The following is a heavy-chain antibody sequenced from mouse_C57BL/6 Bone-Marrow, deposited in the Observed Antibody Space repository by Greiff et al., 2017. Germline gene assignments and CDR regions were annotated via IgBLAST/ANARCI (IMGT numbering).Heavy chain of an antibody. J-gene: IGHJ4*01. CDR1: GFTFSSFG. CDR3: GRLLRLYVMDY. D-gene: IGHD1-2*01. CDR2: ISSGSSTI. V-gene: IGHV5-17*02. Sequence: EVELVESGGGLVQPGGSRKFSCAASGFTFSSFGMHWVRQAPEKGLEWVAYISSGSSTIYYADTVKGRFPISRDNPKNTLFLQMTSLKSEDTAMYYCGRLLRLYVMDYWGQGTSVTVSS.